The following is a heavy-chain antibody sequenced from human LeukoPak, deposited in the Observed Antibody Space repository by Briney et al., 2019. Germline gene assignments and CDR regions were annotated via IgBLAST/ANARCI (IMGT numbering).Heavy chain of an antibody. J-gene: IGHJ6*02. CDR1: GYTFTSYD. D-gene: IGHD3-10*01. V-gene: IGHV1-8*01. CDR2: MNPNSGNT. Sequence: ASVTVSCKASGYTFTSYDINWVRQAPGQGLEWMGWMNPNSGNTGYAQKFQGRVTMTRNTSISTAYMELSSLRSEDTAVYYCAREESDYYYYGMDVWGQGTTVTVSS. CDR3: AREESDYYYYGMDV.